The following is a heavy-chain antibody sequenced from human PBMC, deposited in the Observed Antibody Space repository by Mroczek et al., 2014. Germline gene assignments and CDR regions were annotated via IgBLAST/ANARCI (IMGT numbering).Heavy chain of an antibody. CDR2: ISYDGSNK. Sequence: QVQLVQSGGGVVQPGRSLRLSCAASGFTFSSYAMHWVRQAPGKGLEWVAVISYDGSNKYYADSVKGRFTISRDNSKNTLYLQMNSLRAEDTAVYYCARDRVYGDYTSGGQNFDYWGQGTLVTVSS. D-gene: IGHD4-17*01. V-gene: IGHV3-30-3*01. J-gene: IGHJ4*02. CDR1: GFTFSSYA. CDR3: ARDRVYGDYTSGGQNFDY.